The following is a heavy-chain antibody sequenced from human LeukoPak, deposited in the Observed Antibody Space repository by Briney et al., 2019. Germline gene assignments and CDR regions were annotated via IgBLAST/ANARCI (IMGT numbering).Heavy chain of an antibody. CDR1: GGSINTYY. D-gene: IGHD3-10*01. CDR2: IYYSGST. Sequence: SETLSLTCTVSGGSINTYYWSRIRQPPEKGLEWIGYIYYSGSTNYNPSLKSRVTISVDTSKNQFSLKLSSVTAADTAVYYCARHKHRSYGSGIDWFDPWGQGTLVTVSS. J-gene: IGHJ5*02. V-gene: IGHV4-59*08. CDR3: ARHKHRSYGSGIDWFDP.